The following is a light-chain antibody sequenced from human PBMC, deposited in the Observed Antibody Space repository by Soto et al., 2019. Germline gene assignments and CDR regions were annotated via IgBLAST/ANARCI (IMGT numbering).Light chain of an antibody. CDR3: SSYTSILYV. J-gene: IGLJ1*01. V-gene: IGLV2-14*01. CDR1: SSDVGGYNY. CDR2: DVS. Sequence: QSVLTQPASVSGSPGQSITISCTGTSSDVGGYNYVSWYQQHPGKAPKLMIYDVSSRPSGVSNRFSGSKSGNTASLTISGLQAEDEADYYCSSYTSILYVFGTGTKVTVL.